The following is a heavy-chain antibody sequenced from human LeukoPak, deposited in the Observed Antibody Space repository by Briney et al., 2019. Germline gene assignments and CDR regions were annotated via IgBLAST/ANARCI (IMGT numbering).Heavy chain of an antibody. CDR2: LRGDNGDT. J-gene: IGHJ4*02. CDR3: ARVRGSSCDY. CDR1: GYMVSDYY. D-gene: IGHD6-13*01. V-gene: IGHV1-2*02. Sequence: ASVTVSCKTSGYMVSDYYMHWVRQAPGQGLEWMGWLRGDNGDTDSPQKFKGRVTMTRDTATNTAYMQLSRLTYDDTAMYFCARVRGSSCDYWAQGTLVTVSS.